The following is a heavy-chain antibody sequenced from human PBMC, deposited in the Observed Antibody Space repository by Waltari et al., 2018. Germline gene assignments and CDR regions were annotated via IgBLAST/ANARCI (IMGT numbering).Heavy chain of an antibody. J-gene: IGHJ4*02. Sequence: QVQMVESGGGVVQPGRSLRLSCAASGFTFSSYSIHWVRQAPGKGLEGGARMAEEGSSKYYADSVKGRFTVSRDNSKNTVYLQLNSLRVEDTAVYYCAREDICRSTTCYTLDYWGLGTLVTVSS. CDR2: MAEEGSSK. D-gene: IGHD2-2*02. CDR1: GFTFSSYS. V-gene: IGHV3-30*04. CDR3: AREDICRSTTCYTLDY.